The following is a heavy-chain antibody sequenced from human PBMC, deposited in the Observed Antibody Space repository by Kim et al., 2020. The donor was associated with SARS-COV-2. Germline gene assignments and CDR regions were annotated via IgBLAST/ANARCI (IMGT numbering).Heavy chain of an antibody. D-gene: IGHD2-15*01. J-gene: IGHJ3*02. CDR2: IYYSGST. V-gene: IGHV4-59*01. CDR1: GGSISSYY. CDR3: ARGGYCSGGSCYSFAPYDAFDI. Sequence: SETLSLTCTVSGGSISSYYWSWIRQPPGKGLEWIGYIYYSGSTNYNPSLKSRVTISVDTSKNQFSLKLSSVTAADTAVYYCARGGYCSGGSCYSFAPYDAFDIWGQGTMVTVSS.